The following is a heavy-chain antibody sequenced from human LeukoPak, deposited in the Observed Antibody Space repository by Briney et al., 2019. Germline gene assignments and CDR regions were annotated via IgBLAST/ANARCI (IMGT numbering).Heavy chain of an antibody. V-gene: IGHV3-49*03. CDR3: TRDLGGPSPPLGY. D-gene: IGHD2-15*01. CDR1: GFTFGDYA. Sequence: GGSLRLSCTASGFTFGDYAMSWFRQAPGKGLEWVGFIRSKAYGGTTEYAASVKGRFTISRDDSKSIAYLQMNSLKTEDTAVYYCTRDLGGPSPPLGYWGQGTLVTVSS. CDR2: IRSKAYGGTT. J-gene: IGHJ4*02.